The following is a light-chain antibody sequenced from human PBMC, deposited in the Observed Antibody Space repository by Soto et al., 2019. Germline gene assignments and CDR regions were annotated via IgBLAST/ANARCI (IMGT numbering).Light chain of an antibody. J-gene: IGKJ1*01. CDR2: AAS. CDR3: QQYGSSGT. CDR1: QSTSSSY. Sequence: EIIGTQPPVTLSLSPGESSTLSCRASQSTSSSYLAWFQQKPGQAPRLLIYAASSRATGIPDRFSGSGSGTDFTLTISRLEPEDFAVYYCQQYGSSGTFCQGTKVDIK. V-gene: IGKV3-20*01.